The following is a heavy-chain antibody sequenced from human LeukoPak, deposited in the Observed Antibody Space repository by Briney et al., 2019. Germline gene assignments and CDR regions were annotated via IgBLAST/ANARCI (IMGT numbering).Heavy chain of an antibody. CDR3: ARHPKGTISVTP. Sequence: SETLSLTCTVSGGSISSSSSYGGWIRQPPGKGLEWIGSIYYSGSTYYNPSLKSRVTISVDTSKNQFSLRLSSVTAADTAVYYCARHPKGTISVTPWGQGTLVTVSS. D-gene: IGHD1/OR15-1a*01. CDR2: IYYSGST. CDR1: GGSISSSSSY. V-gene: IGHV4-39*01. J-gene: IGHJ5*02.